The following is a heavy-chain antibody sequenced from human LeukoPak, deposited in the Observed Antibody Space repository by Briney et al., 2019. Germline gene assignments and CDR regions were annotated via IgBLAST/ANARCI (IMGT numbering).Heavy chain of an antibody. J-gene: IGHJ4*02. D-gene: IGHD2-21*02. V-gene: IGHV3-15*01. CDR2: IKIETDGGTT. CDR3: STDPIVVVTASQAPVDY. CDR1: GFTFSNAW. Sequence: RGSLRLSCAPSGFTFSNAWMSWVRQAPGKGLEWVGRIKIETDGGTTDYAARVKGRFTISRDESKNTLYLQTNSLTTEDTAVYYCSTDPIVVVTASQAPVDYWGQGTLVTVSS.